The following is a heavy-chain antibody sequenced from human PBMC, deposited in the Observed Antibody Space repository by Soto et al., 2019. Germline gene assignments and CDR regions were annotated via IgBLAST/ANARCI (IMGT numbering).Heavy chain of an antibody. CDR2: ISYDGSNK. CDR1: GFTFSSYG. V-gene: IGHV3-30*18. D-gene: IGHD6-13*01. Sequence: PGGSLRLSCAASGFTFSSYGMHWVRQAPGKGLEWVAVISYDGSNKYYADSVKGRFTISRDNSKNTLYLQMNSLRAEDTAVYYCAKVIREFRIAAAGFDPWGQGTLVTVSS. J-gene: IGHJ5*02. CDR3: AKVIREFRIAAAGFDP.